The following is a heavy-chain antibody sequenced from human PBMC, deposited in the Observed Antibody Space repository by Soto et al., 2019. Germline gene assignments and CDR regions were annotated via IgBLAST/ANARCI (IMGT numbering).Heavy chain of an antibody. CDR1: GDSVTSCEYC. CDR2: IYYSGNT. J-gene: IGHJ5*01. CDR3: ARIPVDTYMTFWFAV. Sequence: SETLSLTCTVSGDSVTSCEYCWTCIRQPPGKGLEWIGYIYYSGNTNYSPSLKSRVARSLDTSHNQFSLKLSSVTAADTAVYFCARIPVDTYMTFWFAVWGPGALLT. V-gene: IGHV4-61*08. D-gene: IGHD5-18*01.